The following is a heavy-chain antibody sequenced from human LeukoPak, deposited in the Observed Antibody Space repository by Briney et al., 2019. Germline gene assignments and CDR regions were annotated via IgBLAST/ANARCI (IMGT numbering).Heavy chain of an antibody. D-gene: IGHD4-23*01. CDR1: GNTFSSYG. CDR3: AATDYGGNGGYFDY. CDR2: ISGYNGNT. V-gene: IGHV1-18*01. J-gene: IGHJ4*02. Sequence: ASVKVSCKASGNTFSSYGISWVRQAPGQGLEWMGWGWISGYNGNTKYAQKFQGRVTMTTDTSTSTAYMELRSLRSDDTAVYYCAATDYGGNGGYFDYWGQGTLVTVSS.